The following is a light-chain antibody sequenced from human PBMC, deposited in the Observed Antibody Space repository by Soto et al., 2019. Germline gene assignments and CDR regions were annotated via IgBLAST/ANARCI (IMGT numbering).Light chain of an antibody. Sequence: DIQLTQSPSSLSSSVVERFTITCGASQSISSWLAWYQQKPGKAPKLLIYDASSLESGVPSRFSGSGSGTEFTLTISSLQPDDFATYYCQQYNSYSLTFGGGTKVDIK. V-gene: IGKV1-5*01. CDR1: QSISSW. CDR2: DAS. J-gene: IGKJ4*01. CDR3: QQYNSYSLT.